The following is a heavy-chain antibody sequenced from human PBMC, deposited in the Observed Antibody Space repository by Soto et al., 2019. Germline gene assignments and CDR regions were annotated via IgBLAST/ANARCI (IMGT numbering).Heavy chain of an antibody. V-gene: IGHV1-2*04. CDR3: ARGRTIFGVVTPKWGMDV. D-gene: IGHD3-3*01. J-gene: IGHJ6*02. Sequence: RASVKVSCKASGYTFTGYYMHWVRQAPGQGLEWMGWINPNSGGTNYAQKFQGWVTMTRDTSISTAYMELSRLRSDDTAVYYCARGRTIFGVVTPKWGMDVWGQGTTVTVSS. CDR1: GYTFTGYY. CDR2: INPNSGGT.